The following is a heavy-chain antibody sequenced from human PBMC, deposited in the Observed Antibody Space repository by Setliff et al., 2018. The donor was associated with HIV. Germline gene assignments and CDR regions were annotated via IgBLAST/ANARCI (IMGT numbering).Heavy chain of an antibody. CDR3: ARPRGNDYAGSGFDN. CDR2: IYPVDSET. J-gene: IGHJ4*02. Sequence: PGESLKISCQGSGYNFVDYSIAWVRQVPGKGLEWMGIIYPVDSETRYSPSFQGQVTIPADKSINTAYLQWTTLKASDSAMYYCARPRGNDYAGSGFDNWGQGTLVTVSS. V-gene: IGHV5-51*01. CDR1: GYNFVDYS. D-gene: IGHD2-2*01.